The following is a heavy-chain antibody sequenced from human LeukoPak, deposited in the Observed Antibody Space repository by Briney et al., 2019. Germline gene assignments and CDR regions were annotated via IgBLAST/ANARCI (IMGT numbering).Heavy chain of an antibody. V-gene: IGHV4-59*12. J-gene: IGHJ6*02. CDR1: GGSISSYY. CDR2: IYYSGST. D-gene: IGHD3-22*01. Sequence: SETLSLTCTVSGGSISSYYWSWIRQPPGKGLEWIGYIYYSGSTNYNPSLKSRVTISVDRSKNQFSLKLSSVTAADTAVYYCARAPYYYDSSGYYYVHYYYGMDVWGQGTTVTVSS. CDR3: ARAPYYYDSSGYYYVHYYYGMDV.